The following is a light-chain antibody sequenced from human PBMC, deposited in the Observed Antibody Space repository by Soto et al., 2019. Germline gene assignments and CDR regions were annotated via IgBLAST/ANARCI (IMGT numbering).Light chain of an antibody. CDR2: GTS. V-gene: IGKV3-20*01. CDR1: QRISGTY. Sequence: EIVLTQSPGTLSLSPGERATLSCRASQRISGTYLHWYQQKTGQAPRLLIFGTSSRATGIPDRFIGGGSGTDFTLTISRLEPEDFAVYYCQQCGTLPGTFGQGTKVDIK. J-gene: IGKJ1*01. CDR3: QQCGTLPGT.